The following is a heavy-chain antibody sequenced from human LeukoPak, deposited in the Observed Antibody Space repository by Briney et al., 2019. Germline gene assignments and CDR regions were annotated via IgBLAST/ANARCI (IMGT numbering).Heavy chain of an antibody. CDR3: ARVTSSGWSHAFDI. J-gene: IGHJ3*02. D-gene: IGHD6-19*01. CDR2: IYYSGST. V-gene: IGHV4-59*01. CDR1: GGSISSYY. Sequence: SETLSLTCTVSGGSISSYYWSWIRQPPGKGLEWIGYIYYSGSTNYNPSLKSRVTISVDTSKNQFSLKVTSVTAAYTAVYYCARVTSSGWSHAFDIWGQGTMVTVSS.